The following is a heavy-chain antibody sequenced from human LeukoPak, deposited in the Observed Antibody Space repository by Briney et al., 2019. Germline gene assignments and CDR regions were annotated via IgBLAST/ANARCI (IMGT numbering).Heavy chain of an antibody. J-gene: IGHJ5*02. Sequence: PGGSLRLSCEASGFTFSIYAMTWFRKAPGKGLEWVSTFTNHHTTYYTDSVKGRFTISRDNSKNTLYLQMDSVRPEDTAVYYCAKEGYDILTGYRTNWFDPWGQGTLVTVSS. CDR1: GFTFSIYA. CDR3: AKEGYDILTGYRTNWFDP. V-gene: IGHV3-23*01. CDR2: FTNHHTT. D-gene: IGHD3-9*01.